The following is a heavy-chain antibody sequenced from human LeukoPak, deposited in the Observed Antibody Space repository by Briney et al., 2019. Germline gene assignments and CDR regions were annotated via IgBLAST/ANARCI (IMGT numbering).Heavy chain of an antibody. CDR2: ISYDGSNT. Sequence: PGRSLRLSCAASGFTFSGYGMHWVRQAPGKGLEWVAVISYDGSNTYYADSVKGRFTISRDNSKNMLYLQMNSLRAEDTAVYYCAKPYYYGSRSYMDYWGQGTLVTVSS. CDR1: GFTFSGYG. V-gene: IGHV3-30*18. D-gene: IGHD3-10*01. CDR3: AKPYYYGSRSYMDY. J-gene: IGHJ4*02.